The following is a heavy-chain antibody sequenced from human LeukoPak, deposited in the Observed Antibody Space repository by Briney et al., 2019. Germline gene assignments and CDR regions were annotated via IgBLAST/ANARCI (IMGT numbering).Heavy chain of an antibody. CDR1: GFTFSSYSMN. Sequence: GSLRLSCAASGFTFSSYSMNWVRQPPGKGLEWIGSIYYSGSTYYNPSLKSRVTISVDTSKNQFSLKLSSVTAADTAVYYCARAQYQLLLYWFDPWGQGTLVTVSS. J-gene: IGHJ5*02. CDR2: IYYSGST. V-gene: IGHV4-39*01. D-gene: IGHD2-2*01. CDR3: ARAQYQLLLYWFDP.